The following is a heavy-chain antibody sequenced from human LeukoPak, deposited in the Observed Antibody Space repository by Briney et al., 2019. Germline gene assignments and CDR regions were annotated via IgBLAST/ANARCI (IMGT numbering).Heavy chain of an antibody. J-gene: IGHJ4*02. CDR3: ARQIGFYYDILEPNYYFDY. D-gene: IGHD3-9*01. CDR2: IYYSGSI. Sequence: PSETLSLTCTVSGGSISSSSYYWGWIRQPPGKGLEWIGSIYYSGSIYYNPSLKSRVTISVDTSKNQFSLKLSSVTAADTAVYYCARQIGFYYDILEPNYYFDYWGQGTLVTVSS. CDR1: GGSISSSSYY. V-gene: IGHV4-39*01.